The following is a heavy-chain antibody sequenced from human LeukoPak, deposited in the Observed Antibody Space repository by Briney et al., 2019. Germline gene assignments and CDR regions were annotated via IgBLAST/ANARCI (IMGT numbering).Heavy chain of an antibody. CDR2: IYESGST. V-gene: IGHV4-59*01. Sequence: SETLSLTCTVSGGAISHYYWNWIRQPPGKGLEWIGYIYESGSTNYNPSLKGRLTISVDMSKNQFSLNLTSVTAADTALYYCARDRGSGLDVWGQGTLVSVSS. CDR1: GGAISHYY. J-gene: IGHJ4*02. CDR3: ARDRGSGLDV. D-gene: IGHD3-22*01.